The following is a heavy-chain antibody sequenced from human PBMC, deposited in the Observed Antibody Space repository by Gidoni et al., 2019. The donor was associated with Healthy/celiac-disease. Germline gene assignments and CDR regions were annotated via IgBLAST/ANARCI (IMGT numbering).Heavy chain of an antibody. Sequence: QLQLQESGPGLVKPCETLSLTCTASGGAISSSSYYWGWIRQPPGKGLEWIGSIYYSGSTYYNPSLKSRVTISVDTSKNQFSLKLSSVTAADTAVYYCAGLDDYYYYMDVWGKGTTVTVSS. CDR2: IYYSGST. V-gene: IGHV4-39*01. CDR3: AGLDDYYYYMDV. J-gene: IGHJ6*03. CDR1: GGAISSSSYY.